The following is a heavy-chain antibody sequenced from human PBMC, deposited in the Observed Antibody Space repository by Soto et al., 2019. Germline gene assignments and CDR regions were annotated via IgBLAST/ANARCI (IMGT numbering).Heavy chain of an antibody. CDR2: IWNDGSNK. CDR1: GFIFGRFG. D-gene: IGHD5-12*01. J-gene: IGHJ4*02. CDR3: ARDHESGFGGSVAAGFDY. V-gene: IGHV3-33*01. Sequence: QVQLVESGGGVVQPGRSLKLSCAACGFIFGRFGMHWVRQPPGKGLEWVAVIWNDGSNKLYADSVQGRFTISRDNSKNTLYLEMDSLRAEDTAVYYCARDHESGFGGSVAAGFDYWGQGTLVTVSS.